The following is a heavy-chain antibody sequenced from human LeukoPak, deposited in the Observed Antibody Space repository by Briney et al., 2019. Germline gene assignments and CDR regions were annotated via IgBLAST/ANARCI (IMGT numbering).Heavy chain of an antibody. Sequence: SETLSLTCTVSGGSISSYYWSWIRQPPGKGLEWIGYIYYSGSTNYNPSLKSRVTISVDTSKNQFSLKLSSVTAADTAVYYCARGGLYCSGGSCYFGFDYWGQGTLVTVPS. V-gene: IGHV4-59*12. CDR3: ARGGLYCSGGSCYFGFDY. J-gene: IGHJ4*02. CDR2: IYYSGST. CDR1: GGSISSYY. D-gene: IGHD2-15*01.